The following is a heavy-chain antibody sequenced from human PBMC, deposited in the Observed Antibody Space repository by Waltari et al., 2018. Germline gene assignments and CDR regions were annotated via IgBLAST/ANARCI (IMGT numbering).Heavy chain of an antibody. CDR2: IYPSDSTT. CDR3: TRIPSVGELFLYFDF. D-gene: IGHD3-10*01. Sequence: EVQLVQSGAEGKKPGEPLKISCKSSGFIFTNFWIGWVRQMPGKGLEWMGFIYPSDSTTRYSPSFQGQVTISADKSVTTAYLQWSSLKASDTAMYYCTRIPSVGELFLYFDFWGQGTLLTVSS. CDR1: GFIFTNFW. J-gene: IGHJ4*02. V-gene: IGHV5-51*01.